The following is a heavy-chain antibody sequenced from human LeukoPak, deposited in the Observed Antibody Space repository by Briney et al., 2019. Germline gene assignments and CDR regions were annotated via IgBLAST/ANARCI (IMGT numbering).Heavy chain of an antibody. D-gene: IGHD3-22*01. J-gene: IGHJ4*02. V-gene: IGHV1-69*04. CDR1: GGTFSSYA. CDR3: AKLPDVGYYYDSSEHY. CDR2: IIPILGIA. Sequence: SVKVSCKASGGTFSSYAISWVRQAPGQGLEWMGRIIPILGIANYAQKFQGRVTITADKSTSTAYMELSSLRSEDTAVYYCAKLPDVGYYYDSSEHYWGQGTLVTVSS.